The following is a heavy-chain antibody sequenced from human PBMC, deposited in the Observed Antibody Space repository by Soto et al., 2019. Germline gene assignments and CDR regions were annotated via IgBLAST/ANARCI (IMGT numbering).Heavy chain of an antibody. CDR3: ATERPAITIFGVVTPSMPL. CDR2: FDPEDGET. J-gene: IGHJ4*02. CDR1: GYTLTELS. D-gene: IGHD3-3*01. Sequence: ASVKVSCKVSGYTLTELSMHWVRQAPGKGLEWMGGFDPEDGETIYAQKFQGRVTMTEDTSTDTAYMELSSLRSEDTAVYYCATERPAITIFGVVTPSMPLWGQGTLVTVSS. V-gene: IGHV1-24*01.